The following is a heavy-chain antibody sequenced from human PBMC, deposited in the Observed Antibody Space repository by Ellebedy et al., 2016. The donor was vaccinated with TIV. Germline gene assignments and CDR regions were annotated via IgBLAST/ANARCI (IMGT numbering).Heavy chain of an antibody. J-gene: IGHJ4*02. CDR2: IKQDGSKK. V-gene: IGHV3-7*01. Sequence: GGSLRLXXAGSGFPLGPSWMSWVRQAPGKGLEWVANIKQDGSKKYYVDSVKGRFTISRDNAKNALYLQMNSLRVEDTAVYYCARGGLGIGEFWGQGTLVTVSS. D-gene: IGHD3-10*01. CDR3: ARGGLGIGEF. CDR1: GFPLGPSW.